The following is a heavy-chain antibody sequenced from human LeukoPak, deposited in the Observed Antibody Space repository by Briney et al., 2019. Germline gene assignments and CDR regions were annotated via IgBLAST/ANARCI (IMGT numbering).Heavy chain of an antibody. CDR1: GGTFSSYA. V-gene: IGHV1-69*04. J-gene: IGHJ4*02. D-gene: IGHD3-10*01. CDR3: ARGFPGDRAPLQTFDY. CDR2: IVPILGIA. Sequence: SVKVSCKASGGTFSSYAISWVRQAPEQGLEWMGRIVPILGIANYAQKFQGRVTITADKSTSTAYMELSSLRSEDTAVYYCARGFPGDRAPLQTFDYWGQGTLVTVSS.